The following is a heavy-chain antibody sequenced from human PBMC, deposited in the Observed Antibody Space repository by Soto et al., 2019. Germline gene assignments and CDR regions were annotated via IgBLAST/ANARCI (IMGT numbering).Heavy chain of an antibody. V-gene: IGHV4-4*02. CDR2: IYHSGST. D-gene: IGHD3-16*02. CDR1: SGSISRSNW. CDR3: ARRVDDYIWGSYRRHFDY. Sequence: SETLSLTCAVSSGSISRSNWWSWVRQPPGKGLEWIGEIYHSGSTNYNPSLKSRVTISVDKSKNQFSLKLSSVTAADTAVYYCARRVDDYIWGSYRRHFDYWGQGTLVTVSS. J-gene: IGHJ4*02.